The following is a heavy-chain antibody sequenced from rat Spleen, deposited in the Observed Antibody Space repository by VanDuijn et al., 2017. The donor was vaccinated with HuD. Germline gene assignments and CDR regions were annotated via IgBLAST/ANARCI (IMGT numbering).Heavy chain of an antibody. V-gene: IGHV5-29*01. CDR1: GFTFSDFF. CDR3: TSHASYSTYSPFVY. D-gene: IGHD1-2*01. Sequence: EVQLVESDGGLVQPGRSLNLSCAASGFTFSDFFMAWVRQAPAKGLEWVATISSDGSNTHYRDSVKGRFTISRKNAKSTLFLQMDSLRSEDTATYYCTSHASYSTYSPFVYWGQGTLVTVSS. J-gene: IGHJ3*01. CDR2: ISSDGSNT.